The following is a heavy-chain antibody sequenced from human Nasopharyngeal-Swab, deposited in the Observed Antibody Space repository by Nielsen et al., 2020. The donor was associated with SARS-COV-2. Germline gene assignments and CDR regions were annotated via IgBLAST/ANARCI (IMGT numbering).Heavy chain of an antibody. J-gene: IGHJ4*02. Sequence: SCAASGFTFSDYYMSWIRQAPGKGLEWVSYIGVSGSTIYCADSVRGRFTISRDNAKNSVSLQMNSLRAEDTAVYYCARYAYSSAWSLDYWGQGTLVTVSS. CDR3: ARYAYSSAWSLDY. V-gene: IGHV3-11*04. CDR1: GFTFSDYY. CDR2: IGVSGSTI. D-gene: IGHD6-19*01.